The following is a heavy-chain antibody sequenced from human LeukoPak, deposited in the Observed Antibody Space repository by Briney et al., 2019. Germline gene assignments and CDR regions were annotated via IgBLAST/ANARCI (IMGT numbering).Heavy chain of an antibody. CDR3: ATDESNSSFF. Sequence: KAGGSLRLSCAASGFSFTDAWMSWVRQAPGKGLEWVGRITSETDGGITDSAAPVKGRFTVSRDDSKNTLFLQKSGLRTEDTAVYYCATDESNSSFFWGQGTLVTVSS. V-gene: IGHV3-15*01. CDR1: GFSFTDAW. D-gene: IGHD4-23*01. J-gene: IGHJ4*02. CDR2: ITSETDGGIT.